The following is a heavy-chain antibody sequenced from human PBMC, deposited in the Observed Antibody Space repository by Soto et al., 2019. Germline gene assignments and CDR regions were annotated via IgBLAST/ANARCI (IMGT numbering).Heavy chain of an antibody. CDR1: GGSFSGYY. D-gene: IGHD1-7*01. CDR2: IYHSGGT. CDR3: ARGLTGTRRHPGY. J-gene: IGHJ4*02. V-gene: IGHV4-34*01. Sequence: SETLSLTCAVYGGSFSGYYWSWIRQPPGKGLEWIGEIYHSGGTNYTPSLKSRVTISVRSKNQFSLNLNSVTAADTAVYFCARGLTGTRRHPGYWGQGILVTVSS.